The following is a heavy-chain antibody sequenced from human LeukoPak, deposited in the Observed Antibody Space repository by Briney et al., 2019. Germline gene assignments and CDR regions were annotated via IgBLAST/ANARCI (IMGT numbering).Heavy chain of an antibody. V-gene: IGHV3-66*01. CDR1: GFTFSSNY. Sequence: GGSLDLSCAASGFTFSSNYMSWVRQAPGKGLEWVSVIYSGGSTYYADSVKGRFTISRDNSKNTLYLQMNSLRAEDTAVYYCARGGYSYGYGVDYWGQGTLVTVSS. J-gene: IGHJ4*02. D-gene: IGHD5-18*01. CDR3: ARGGYSYGYGVDY. CDR2: IYSGGST.